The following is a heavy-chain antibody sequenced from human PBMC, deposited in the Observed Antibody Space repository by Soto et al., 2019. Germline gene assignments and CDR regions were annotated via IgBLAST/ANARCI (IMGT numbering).Heavy chain of an antibody. CDR2: ISWNSGNI. J-gene: IGHJ4*02. CDR3: VRSKGGYSYGTPFDY. Sequence: EVQLEESGGALVQPGRSLRLSCAASGFTFDDYAMHWVRQVLGKGLEWVSSISWNSGNIGYADSVKGRFTTSRDNPKNSLFLQMSSLRPEDTALYYCVRSKGGYSYGTPFDYWAQGTLVTVSS. V-gene: IGHV3-9*01. D-gene: IGHD5-18*01. CDR1: GFTFDDYA.